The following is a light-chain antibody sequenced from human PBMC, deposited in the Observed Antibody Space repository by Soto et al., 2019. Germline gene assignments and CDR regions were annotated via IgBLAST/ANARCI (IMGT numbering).Light chain of an antibody. CDR3: SSYTTTSTLIV. Sequence: QSALTQPASVSGSPGKSITISCTGTSGDFASYNFVSWYQHYPGKAPRLIIYEVSNRPSGVSNRFSGSKSGNTASLTISGLPAEDEADYYFSSYTTTSTLIVFGGGTKLTVL. V-gene: IGLV2-14*01. CDR1: SGDFASYNF. CDR2: EVS. J-gene: IGLJ2*01.